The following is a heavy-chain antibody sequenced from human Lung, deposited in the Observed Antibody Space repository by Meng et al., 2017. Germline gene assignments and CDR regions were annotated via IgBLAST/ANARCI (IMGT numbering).Heavy chain of an antibody. CDR1: GGSFSDNY. V-gene: IGHV4-34*01. D-gene: IGHD4-11*01. CDR3: ARGPTTMAHDFDY. Sequence: QVRLQRGGPGLLKPPETLSLTCVVSGGSFSDNYWSWIRQPPGKGLEWIGEINHSGSTNYNPSLESRATISVDTSQNNLSLKLSSVTAADSAVYYCARGPTTMAHDFDYWGQGTLVTVSS. J-gene: IGHJ4*02. CDR2: INHSGST.